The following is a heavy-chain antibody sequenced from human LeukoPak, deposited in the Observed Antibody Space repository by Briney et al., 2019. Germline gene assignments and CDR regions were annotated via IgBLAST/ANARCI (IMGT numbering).Heavy chain of an antibody. Sequence: QTGGSLRLSCAASGFTFSSYAMSWVRQAPGKGLEWVSAISGSGGSTYYADSVKGRFTIPRDNSKNTLYLQMNSLRAEDTAVYYCAKDPSGSSGYYGTYFDYWGQGTLVTVSS. CDR3: AKDPSGSSGYYGTYFDY. V-gene: IGHV3-23*01. J-gene: IGHJ4*02. D-gene: IGHD3-22*01. CDR1: GFTFSSYA. CDR2: ISGSGGST.